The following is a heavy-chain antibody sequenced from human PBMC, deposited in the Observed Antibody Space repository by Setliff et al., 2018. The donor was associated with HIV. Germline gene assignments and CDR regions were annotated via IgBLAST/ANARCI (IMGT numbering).Heavy chain of an antibody. D-gene: IGHD3-3*01. Sequence: PGGSLRLSCAASGLTFADYGMTWVRQAPGKGLEWISGINWNGDSTGYADSVKGRVTISRDNAKSTLYLQMNSLRAEDTAFYYCARRVADFDYWGQGALVTVSS. CDR3: ARRVADFDY. V-gene: IGHV3-20*04. CDR1: GLTFADYG. CDR2: INWNGDST. J-gene: IGHJ4*02.